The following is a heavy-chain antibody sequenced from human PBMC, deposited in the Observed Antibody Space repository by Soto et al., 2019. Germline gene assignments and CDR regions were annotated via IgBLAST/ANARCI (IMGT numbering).Heavy chain of an antibody. CDR1: GFTFSSYA. J-gene: IGHJ4*02. CDR2: ISGSGGST. Sequence: GGSLRLSCAASGFTFSSYAMSWVRQAPGKGLEWVSAISGSGGSTYYADSVKGRFTISRDNSKNTLYLQMNSLRAEDTAVYYCAKSALCSGGSCHYSLSATVNVVTTNYFDYWGQGTLVTVSS. D-gene: IGHD2-15*01. CDR3: AKSALCSGGSCHYSLSATVNVVTTNYFDY. V-gene: IGHV3-23*01.